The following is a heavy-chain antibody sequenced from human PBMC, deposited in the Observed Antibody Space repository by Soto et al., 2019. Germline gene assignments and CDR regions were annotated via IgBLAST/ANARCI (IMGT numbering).Heavy chain of an antibody. CDR2: LYWDDDN. J-gene: IGHJ4*02. CDR1: GFSLSTSGVG. CDR3: AHGSGWLSDY. V-gene: IGHV2-5*02. D-gene: IGHD6-19*01. Sequence: QITLKESGPTLVKPTQTLTLTCTFSGFSLSTSGVGVGWIRQPPGKALEWLALLYWDDDNSYNPPLSSRLTLPKDTSKTQLVLTMTNMDPFDTATYYCAHGSGWLSDYWGQGTLVTVSS.